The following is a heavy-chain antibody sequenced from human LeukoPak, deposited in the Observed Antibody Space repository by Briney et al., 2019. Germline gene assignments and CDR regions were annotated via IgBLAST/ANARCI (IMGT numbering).Heavy chain of an antibody. CDR3: ARGKDYYGSGSYPLHFQH. V-gene: IGHV3-33*01. Sequence: GGSLRLSCAASGFTFSSYGMHWVRQAPGKGLEWVAVIWYDGSNKYYADSVKGRFTISRDNSKNTLYLQMNSLRAEDTAVYYCARGKDYYGSGSYPLHFQHWGQGTLVTVSS. J-gene: IGHJ1*01. CDR1: GFTFSSYG. CDR2: IWYDGSNK. D-gene: IGHD3-10*01.